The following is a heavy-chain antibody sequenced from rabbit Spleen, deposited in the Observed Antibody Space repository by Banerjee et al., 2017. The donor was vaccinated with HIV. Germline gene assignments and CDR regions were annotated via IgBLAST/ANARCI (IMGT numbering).Heavy chain of an antibody. CDR1: GFDFSRYY. CDR3: ARRDNNDGAGANL. CDR2: IYADGRGST. Sequence: QQLVESGGGLVKPGASLTLTCKASGFDFSRYYMNWVRQAPGKGLEWIACIYADGRGSTWYASWAKGRFTISKTSSTTVTLQVTGLTAADTATYFCARRDNNDGAGANLWGQGTLVTVS. D-gene: IGHD4-2*01. J-gene: IGHJ4*01. V-gene: IGHV1S40*01.